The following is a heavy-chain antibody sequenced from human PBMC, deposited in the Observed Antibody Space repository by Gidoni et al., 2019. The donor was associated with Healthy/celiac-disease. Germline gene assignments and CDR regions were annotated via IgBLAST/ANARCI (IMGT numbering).Heavy chain of an antibody. V-gene: IGHV3-30-3*01. CDR2: ISYDGSNK. Sequence: QVQLVESGGGVVQPGRSLRRSWAASGFTFSSYAMHWVRQAPGRGLEWVAVISYDGSNKYYADSVKGRFTISRDNSKNTLYLQMNSLRAEDTAVYYCAREGSIAARPGRWFDPWGQGTLVTVSS. CDR3: AREGSIAARPGRWFDP. D-gene: IGHD6-6*01. J-gene: IGHJ5*02. CDR1: GFTFSSYA.